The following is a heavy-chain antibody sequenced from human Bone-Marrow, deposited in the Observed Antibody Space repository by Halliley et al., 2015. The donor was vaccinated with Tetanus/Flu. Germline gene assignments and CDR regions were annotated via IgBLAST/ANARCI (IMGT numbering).Heavy chain of an antibody. CDR2: ISYDGSNQ. Sequence: ISYDGSNQQYADSVKGRFTISRDNSKNTLYLQMNSLRPEDTAVYYCAKDLESSSTPKYYYYALDVWGQGTTVTVSS. D-gene: IGHD2-2*01. V-gene: IGHV3-30*18. J-gene: IGHJ6*02. CDR3: AKDLESSSTPKYYYYALDV.